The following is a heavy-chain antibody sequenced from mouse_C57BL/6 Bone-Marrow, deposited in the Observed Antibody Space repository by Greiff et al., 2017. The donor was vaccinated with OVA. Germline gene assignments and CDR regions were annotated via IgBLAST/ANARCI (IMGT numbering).Heavy chain of an antibody. CDR3: ARDYGSKGYYAMDY. CDR2: IYPRSGNT. Sequence: VQLQESGAELARPGASVKLSCKASGYTFTSYGISWVKQRTGQGLEWIGEIYPRSGNTYYNEKFKGKATLTADKSSSTAYMELRSLTSEDSAVYFGARDYGSKGYYAMDYWGQGTSVTVSS. J-gene: IGHJ4*01. D-gene: IGHD1-1*01. V-gene: IGHV1-81*01. CDR1: GYTFTSYG.